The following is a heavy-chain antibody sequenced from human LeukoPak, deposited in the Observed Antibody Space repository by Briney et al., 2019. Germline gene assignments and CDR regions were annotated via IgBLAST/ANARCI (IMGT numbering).Heavy chain of an antibody. CDR1: GFTVSNNY. V-gene: IGHV3-23*01. CDR3: AVGALWFGELDYFDH. J-gene: IGHJ4*02. D-gene: IGHD3-10*01. CDR2: ISGSGGDT. Sequence: PGGSLRLSCAASGFTVSNNYMSWVRQAPGKGLEWVSGISGSGGDTYYADSVKGRFTIPRDNSKNTLYLQMNSLRAEDTAVYYCAVGALWFGELDYFDHWGQGTLVSVSS.